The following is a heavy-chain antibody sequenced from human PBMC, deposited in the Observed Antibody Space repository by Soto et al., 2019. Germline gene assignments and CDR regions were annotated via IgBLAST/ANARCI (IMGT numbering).Heavy chain of an antibody. CDR2: IIPIFGTA. D-gene: IGHD4-17*01. J-gene: IGHJ4*02. CDR3: ARDGVGTTVFFGYLDY. Sequence: GASVKVSCKASGGTFSSYAISWVRQAPGQGLEWMGGIIPIFGTANYAQKFQGRVTITADESTSTACMELSSLRSEDTAVYYCARDGVGTTVFFGYLDYWGQGALVTVSS. V-gene: IGHV1-69*13. CDR1: GGTFSSYA.